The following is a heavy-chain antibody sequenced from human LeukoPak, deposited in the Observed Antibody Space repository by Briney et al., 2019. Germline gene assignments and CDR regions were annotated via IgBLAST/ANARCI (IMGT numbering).Heavy chain of an antibody. J-gene: IGHJ4*02. Sequence: GGSLRLSCAASGFTFSSYAMHWVRQAPGKGLEWVAVISYDGSNKYYADSVKGRFTISRDDSKNTLYLQMNSLRAEDTAVYYCAREDRYQLRSPRSEGGIDYWGQGTLVTVSS. V-gene: IGHV3-30*01. CDR2: ISYDGSNK. CDR1: GFTFSSYA. D-gene: IGHD2-2*01. CDR3: AREDRYQLRSPRSEGGIDY.